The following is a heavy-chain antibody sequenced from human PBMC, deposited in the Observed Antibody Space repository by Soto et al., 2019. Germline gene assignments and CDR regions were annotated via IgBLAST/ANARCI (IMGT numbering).Heavy chain of an antibody. J-gene: IGHJ3*02. CDR1: GFTFSSYS. Sequence: EVQEVESGGGLVKPGGSLRLSCAASGFTFSSYSMNWVRQAPGKGLEWVSCISGSSSYIYYADSVKGRFTISRDNAKNSLYLQMNSLRAEDTAVYYCARTDYGDYVRGAFDIWGQGTMVTVSS. CDR2: ISGSSSYI. D-gene: IGHD4-17*01. CDR3: ARTDYGDYVRGAFDI. V-gene: IGHV3-21*01.